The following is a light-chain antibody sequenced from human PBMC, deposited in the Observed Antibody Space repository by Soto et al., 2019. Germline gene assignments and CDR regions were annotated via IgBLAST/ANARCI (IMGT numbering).Light chain of an antibody. CDR2: SNN. CDR1: SSNIGTYT. V-gene: IGLV1-44*01. Sequence: QSVLTQPPSASGTPGQRVTISCSGSSSNIGTYTVSWYQQVPGTSPKLLIYSNNQRPSGVPDRFSGSKSGTSAFLAISGLQFEDEGDYYCVAWDASLNGVIFGGGTKLTVL. J-gene: IGLJ2*01. CDR3: VAWDASLNGVI.